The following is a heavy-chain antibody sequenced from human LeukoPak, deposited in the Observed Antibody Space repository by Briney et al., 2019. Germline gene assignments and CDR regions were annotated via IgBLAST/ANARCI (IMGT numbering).Heavy chain of an antibody. Sequence: GGSLRLSCAASGFTFSNYAMSWVRQAPGKGLEWVSAISGSGGSTYYADSVKGRFTISRDNSKNTLYLQMNSLRAEDTAIYYCAKSLEMSTIGWFDPWGQGTLVTVSS. J-gene: IGHJ5*02. CDR3: AKSLEMSTIGWFDP. V-gene: IGHV3-23*01. CDR2: ISGSGGST. D-gene: IGHD5-24*01. CDR1: GFTFSNYA.